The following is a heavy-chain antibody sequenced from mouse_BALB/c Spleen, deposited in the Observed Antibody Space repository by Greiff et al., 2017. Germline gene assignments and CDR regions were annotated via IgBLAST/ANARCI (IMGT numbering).Heavy chain of an antibody. CDR1: GYTFTSYW. V-gene: IGHV1-5*01. D-gene: IGHD1-1*01. Sequence: VQLKESGTVLARPGASVKMSCKASGYTFTSYWMHWVKQRPGQGLEWIGAIYPGNSDTSYNQKFKGKAKLTAVTSTSTAYMELSSLTNEDSAVYYCTRYYYGSLYAMDYWGQGTSVTVSS. CDR3: TRYYYGSLYAMDY. CDR2: IYPGNSDT. J-gene: IGHJ4*01.